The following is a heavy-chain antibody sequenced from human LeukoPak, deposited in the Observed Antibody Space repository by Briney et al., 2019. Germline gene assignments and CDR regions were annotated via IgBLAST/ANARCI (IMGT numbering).Heavy chain of an antibody. CDR1: GYSFTSYW. CDR2: IYPGDSDT. V-gene: IGHV5-51*01. D-gene: IGHD2-21*01. CDR3: ARISDLAYCGGDCYSYYFDY. J-gene: IGHJ4*02. Sequence: GESLKISCKGSGYSFTSYWIGWVRQMPGKGLEWMGIIYPGDSDTRYSPSFQGQVTISADNSISPAYLQWSSLTASDTAMYYCARISDLAYCGGDCYSYYFDYWGQGTLVTVSS.